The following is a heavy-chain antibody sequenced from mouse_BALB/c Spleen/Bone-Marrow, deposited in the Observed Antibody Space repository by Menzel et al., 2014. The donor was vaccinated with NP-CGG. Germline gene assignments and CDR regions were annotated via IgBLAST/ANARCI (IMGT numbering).Heavy chain of an antibody. CDR1: GFNIKDTY. D-gene: IGHD1-1*01. V-gene: IGHV14-3*02. CDR3: ASYYYGSSSFAY. Sequence: VQLQQPGAELVKPGASVKLSCTASGFNIKDTYMHWVKQRPEQGLEWIGRIDPANGNTKYDPKFQGKATITADTSSNTASLQLSSPTSEDTAVYYCASYYYGSSSFAYWGQGTLVTVSA. J-gene: IGHJ3*01. CDR2: IDPANGNT.